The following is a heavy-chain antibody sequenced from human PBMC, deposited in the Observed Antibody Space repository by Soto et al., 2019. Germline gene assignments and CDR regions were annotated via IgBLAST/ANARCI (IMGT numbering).Heavy chain of an antibody. CDR3: AKDRSGGIEDAFDI. D-gene: IGHD2-15*01. J-gene: IGHJ3*02. V-gene: IGHV3-9*01. CDR1: GFTFDDYA. CDR2: ISWNSGSI. Sequence: GGSLRLSCAASGFTFDDYAMHWVRQAPGKGLEWVSGISWNSGSIGYADSVKGRFTISRDNAKNSLYLQMNSLRAEDTALYYCAKDRSGGIEDAFDIWGQGTMVTVSS.